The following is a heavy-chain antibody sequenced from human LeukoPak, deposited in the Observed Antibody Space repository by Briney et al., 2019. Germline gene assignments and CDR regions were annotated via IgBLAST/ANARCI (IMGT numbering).Heavy chain of an antibody. V-gene: IGHV3-43*01. D-gene: IGHD3-22*01. CDR1: GFTFDDYT. J-gene: IGHJ4*02. Sequence: GGSLRLSCAASGFTFDDYTMHWVRQAPGKGLEWVSLISWDGGSTYYADSVKGRFTISRDNSKNSLYLQMNSLRAEDTALYYCAKGPYYYDSSGYYHFDYWGQGTLVTVSS. CDR3: AKGPYYYDSSGYYHFDY. CDR2: ISWDGGST.